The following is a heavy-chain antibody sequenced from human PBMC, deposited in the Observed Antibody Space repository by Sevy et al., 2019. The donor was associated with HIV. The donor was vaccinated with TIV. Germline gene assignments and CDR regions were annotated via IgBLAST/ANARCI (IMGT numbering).Heavy chain of an antibody. CDR1: GGSMSSYS. CDR2: IYYSGST. Sequence: SETLSLTCTVSGGSMSSYSWTWIRQPPGKGLEYIGYIYYSGSTNYNPTLKSRVTISVETSTNQYSLKLYSVTPADTAVYYCAGNPYEILTGRGADFDYWGQGALVTVSS. J-gene: IGHJ4*02. V-gene: IGHV4-59*01. CDR3: AGNPYEILTGRGADFDY. D-gene: IGHD3-9*01.